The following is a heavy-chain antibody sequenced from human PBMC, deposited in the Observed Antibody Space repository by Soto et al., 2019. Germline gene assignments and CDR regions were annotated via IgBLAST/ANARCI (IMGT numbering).Heavy chain of an antibody. D-gene: IGHD6-13*01. V-gene: IGHV1-18*01. CDR3: ARDRSSSWYDYYYGMDV. CDR1: GYTFTSYG. J-gene: IGHJ6*02. CDR2: ISAYNGNT. Sequence: QVQLVQSGAEVKKPGASVKVSCKASGYTFTSYGISWVRQAPGQGLEWMGWISAYNGNTNYAQKLQGRVTMTTDTSPSTAYMELRSLRSDDTAVYYCARDRSSSWYDYYYGMDVWGQGTTVTVSS.